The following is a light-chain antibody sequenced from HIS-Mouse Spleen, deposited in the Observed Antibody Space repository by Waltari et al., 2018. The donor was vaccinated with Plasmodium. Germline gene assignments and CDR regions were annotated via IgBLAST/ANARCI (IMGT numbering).Light chain of an antibody. V-gene: IGKV4-1*01. CDR1: QSVLYSSNNKNY. CDR3: QQYYSTPWT. Sequence: DIVMTQSPDSLAVSLGARAPINSKSSQSVLYSSNNKNYLAWYQQKPGQPPKLLIYWASTRESGVPDRFSGSGSGTDFTLTISSLQAEDVAVYYCQQYYSTPWTFGQGTKVEIK. CDR2: WAS. J-gene: IGKJ1*01.